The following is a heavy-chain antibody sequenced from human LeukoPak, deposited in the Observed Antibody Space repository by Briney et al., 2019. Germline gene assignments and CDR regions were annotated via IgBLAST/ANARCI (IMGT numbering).Heavy chain of an antibody. V-gene: IGHV3-30-3*01. J-gene: IGHJ4*02. Sequence: GGSLRLSCAASGFTFSSYAMHWVRQAPGKGLEWVAVISYDGSNKYYADSVKGRFTISRDNSKNTLYLQMNSLRAEDTAVYYCARDRCSSTSCSFDYWGQGTLVTVSS. D-gene: IGHD2-2*01. CDR3: ARDRCSSTSCSFDY. CDR1: GFTFSSYA. CDR2: ISYDGSNK.